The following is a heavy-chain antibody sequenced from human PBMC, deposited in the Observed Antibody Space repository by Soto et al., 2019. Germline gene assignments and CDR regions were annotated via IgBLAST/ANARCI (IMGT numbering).Heavy chain of an antibody. V-gene: IGHV1-69*13. J-gene: IGHJ6*02. CDR2: TIPIFGTA. Sequence: GASVKVSCKASGGTFRSYAISWVRQAPGQGLEWMGGTIPIFGTANYAQKFQGRVTITADESTSTAYMELSSLRSEDTAVYYCARGPKYYYDSSGFNYYGMDVWGQGTTVTVSS. CDR1: GGTFRSYA. D-gene: IGHD3-22*01. CDR3: ARGPKYYYDSSGFNYYGMDV.